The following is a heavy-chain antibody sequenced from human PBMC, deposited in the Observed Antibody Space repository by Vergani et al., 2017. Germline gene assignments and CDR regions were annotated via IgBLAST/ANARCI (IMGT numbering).Heavy chain of an antibody. CDR3: ATRAYCGGDCYTDDY. J-gene: IGHJ4*02. V-gene: IGHV5-10-1*01. CDR2: IDPSDSYT. D-gene: IGHD2-21*02. CDR1: GYSFTSYW. Sequence: EVQLVPSGAEVKTPGESLRISCKGSGYSFTSYWISWVRPMPGKGLEWMGMIDPSDSYTNYSPSFQGHVTITADKSISTAYLQWSSLKASDTAMYYCATRAYCGGDCYTDDYWGQGTLVTVSS.